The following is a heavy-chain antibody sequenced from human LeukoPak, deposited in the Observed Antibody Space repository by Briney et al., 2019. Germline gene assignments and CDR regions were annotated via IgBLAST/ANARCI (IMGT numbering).Heavy chain of an antibody. Sequence: PSQTLSLTCTVSGGSISSGGYYWSWIRQHPGKGLEWIGYIYYSGSTYYNPSLKSRVTISVDTSKNQFSLKLSSVTAADTAVYYRARENDFLRTFDPWGQGTLVTVSS. CDR2: IYYSGST. V-gene: IGHV4-31*03. J-gene: IGHJ5*02. D-gene: IGHD3-3*01. CDR3: ARENDFLRTFDP. CDR1: GGSISSGGYY.